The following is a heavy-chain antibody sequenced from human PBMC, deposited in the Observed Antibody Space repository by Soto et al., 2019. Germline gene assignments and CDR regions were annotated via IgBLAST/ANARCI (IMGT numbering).Heavy chain of an antibody. Sequence: QVQLVQSGAEVKKPGASVKVSCKASGYTFTGYYMHWVRQAPGQGLEWMGWINPNSGGTNYAQKFQGGVTMTRDTSISTAYMELSRLRSDDTAVYYCARGIGIQLWLQDDAFDIWGQGTMVTVSS. CDR3: ARGIGIQLWLQDDAFDI. J-gene: IGHJ3*02. D-gene: IGHD5-18*01. CDR1: GYTFTGYY. CDR2: INPNSGGT. V-gene: IGHV1-2*02.